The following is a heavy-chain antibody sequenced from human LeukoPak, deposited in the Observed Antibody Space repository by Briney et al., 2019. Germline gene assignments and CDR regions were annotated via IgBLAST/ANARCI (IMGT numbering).Heavy chain of an antibody. CDR1: GFTFSSCA. Sequence: PGGSLRLSCAASGFTFSSCAMHWVRQAPGKGLEWVAVISYDGSNKYYADSVKGRFTISRDNSKNTLYLQMNSLRAEDTAVYYCAREEPSYRSSWGPFDYWGQGTLVTVSS. D-gene: IGHD6-13*01. V-gene: IGHV3-30*04. J-gene: IGHJ4*02. CDR3: AREEPSYRSSWGPFDY. CDR2: ISYDGSNK.